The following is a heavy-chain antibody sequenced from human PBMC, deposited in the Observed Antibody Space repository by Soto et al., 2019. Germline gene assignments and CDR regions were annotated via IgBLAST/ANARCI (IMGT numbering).Heavy chain of an antibody. Sequence: QVQLVQSGAEVKKPGASVKVSCKASGYTFTSYAMHWVRQAPGQRLEWMGWINAGNGNTKYSQKFQGRVTITRDTSASTAYVELSSLRSEDTAVYYWARENTVTALIDYWGQGTLVTVSS. V-gene: IGHV1-3*01. CDR1: GYTFTSYA. CDR2: INAGNGNT. D-gene: IGHD4-17*01. CDR3: ARENTVTALIDY. J-gene: IGHJ4*02.